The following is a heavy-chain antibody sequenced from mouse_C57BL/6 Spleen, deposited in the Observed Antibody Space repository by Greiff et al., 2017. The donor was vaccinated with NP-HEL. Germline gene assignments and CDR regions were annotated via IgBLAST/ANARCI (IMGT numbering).Heavy chain of an antibody. CDR2: ISSGGSYT. V-gene: IGHV5-6*01. CDR1: GFTFSSYG. Sequence: DVHLVESGGDLVKPGGSLKLSCAASGFTFSSYGMSWVRQTPDKRLEWVATISSGGSYTYYPDSVKGRFTISRDNAKNTLYLQMSSLKSEDTAMYYCARRELGRRDYFDYWGQGTTLTVSS. CDR3: ARRELGRRDYFDY. J-gene: IGHJ2*01. D-gene: IGHD4-1*01.